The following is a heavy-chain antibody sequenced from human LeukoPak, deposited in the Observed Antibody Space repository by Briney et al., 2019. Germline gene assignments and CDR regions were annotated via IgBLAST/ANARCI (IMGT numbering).Heavy chain of an antibody. J-gene: IGHJ6*02. Sequence: PSETLSLTCAVYGGSFSGYYWSWIRQPPGKGLEWIGEINHSGSTNYNPSLKSRVTISVDTSKNQFSLKLSSVTAADTAVYYCAGITMVRGVISLYYYGMDVWGQGTTVTVSS. CDR2: INHSGST. CDR1: GGSFSGYY. V-gene: IGHV4-34*01. CDR3: AGITMVRGVISLYYYGMDV. D-gene: IGHD3-10*01.